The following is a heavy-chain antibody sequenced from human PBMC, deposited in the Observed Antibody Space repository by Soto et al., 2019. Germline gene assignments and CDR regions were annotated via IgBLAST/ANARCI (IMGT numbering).Heavy chain of an antibody. D-gene: IGHD3-3*01. Sequence: PSETLSLTCTVSGGSISSYYWSWIRQPPGKGLEWIGYIYYSGSTNYNPSLKSRVTISVDTSKNQFSLKLSSVTAADTAVYYCARGITIFGVVTPYYYYGMDVWGQGTTVTVSS. J-gene: IGHJ6*02. CDR2: IYYSGST. CDR1: GGSISSYY. V-gene: IGHV4-59*01. CDR3: ARGITIFGVVTPYYYYGMDV.